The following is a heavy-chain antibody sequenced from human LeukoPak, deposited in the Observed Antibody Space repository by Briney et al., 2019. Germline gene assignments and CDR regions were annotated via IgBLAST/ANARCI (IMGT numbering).Heavy chain of an antibody. J-gene: IGHJ4*02. CDR1: GFTVSSNY. Sequence: AAGSLRLSCAASGFTVSSNYMSWVPQAPGKGLEWVSVIYSGGSTYYANSVKGRFTISRDNSKNTLYLQMNSLRAEDTAVYYCARALYSSGIDYWGQGTLVTVSS. CDR2: IYSGGST. D-gene: IGHD6-19*01. CDR3: ARALYSSGIDY. V-gene: IGHV3-53*01.